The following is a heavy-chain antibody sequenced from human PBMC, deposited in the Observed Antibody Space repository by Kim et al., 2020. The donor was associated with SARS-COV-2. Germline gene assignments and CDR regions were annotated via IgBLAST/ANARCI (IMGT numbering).Heavy chain of an antibody. CDR2: GST. D-gene: IGHD4-17*01. CDR3: ARGLRCLDY. V-gene: IGHV4-34*01. J-gene: IGHJ4*02. Sequence: GSTHYYPVLKSRVTISVDTSKNQFSLKLSSVTAADTAVYYCARGLRCLDYWGQGTLVTVSS.